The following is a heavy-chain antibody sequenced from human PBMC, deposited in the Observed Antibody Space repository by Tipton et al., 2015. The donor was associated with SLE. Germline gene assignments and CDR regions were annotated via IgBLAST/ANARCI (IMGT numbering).Heavy chain of an antibody. CDR1: GGSLNNHF. V-gene: IGHV4-4*07. CDR2: VSPSGGT. J-gene: IGHJ5*02. CDR3: ARDKWGEYTASTGYFWSFDP. D-gene: IGHD3-9*01. Sequence: TLSLTCTVSGGSLNNHFCSWIRQSAGKGLGWIGRVSPSGGTNYNPSLKSRVTMSVDTSRNQFSLNLSSLTAADTAVYFCARDKWGEYTASTGYFWSFDPWGQGIPVTVSS.